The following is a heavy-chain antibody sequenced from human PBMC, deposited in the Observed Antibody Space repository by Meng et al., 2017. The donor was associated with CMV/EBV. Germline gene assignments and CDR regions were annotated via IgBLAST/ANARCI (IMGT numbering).Heavy chain of an antibody. Sequence: RRESGPGLWKPWETLPLPCTVSGGSISSYYWSWIRQPAGKGLEWIGRIYTSGSTNYNPSLKSRVTMSVDTSKNQFSLKLSSVTAADTAVYYCAREMPIAAAGCFDYWGQGTLVTVSS. V-gene: IGHV4-4*07. D-gene: IGHD6-13*01. J-gene: IGHJ4*02. CDR3: AREMPIAAAGCFDY. CDR1: GGSISSYY. CDR2: IYTSGST.